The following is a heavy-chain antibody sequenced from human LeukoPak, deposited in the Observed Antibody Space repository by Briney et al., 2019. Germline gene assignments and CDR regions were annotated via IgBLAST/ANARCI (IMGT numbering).Heavy chain of an antibody. Sequence: GGSLRLSCAASGFTFNTYTMNWVRQAPGKGLEWVSYISGSSGIIDYADSVKGRFTISRDNSKNTLYLQMNSLRAEDTAVYYCARDCAVVVPAAIPYYYGMDVWGQGTTVTVSS. CDR3: ARDCAVVVPAAIPYYYGMDV. V-gene: IGHV3-48*01. J-gene: IGHJ6*02. CDR2: ISGSSGII. CDR1: GFTFNTYT. D-gene: IGHD2-2*01.